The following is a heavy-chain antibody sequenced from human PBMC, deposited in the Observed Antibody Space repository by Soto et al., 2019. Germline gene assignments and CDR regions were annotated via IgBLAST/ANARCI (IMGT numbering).Heavy chain of an antibody. CDR1: GFTFSSYS. V-gene: IGHV3-21*01. CDR2: ISSSSSYI. J-gene: IGHJ4*02. CDR3: AREGNDILTGYSMYYFDY. Sequence: GGSLRLSWAASGFTFSSYSMNWVRQAPGKGLEWVSSISSSSSYIYYADSVKGRFTISRDNAKNSLYLQMNSLRAEDTAVYYCAREGNDILTGYSMYYFDYWGQGTLVTVS. D-gene: IGHD3-9*01.